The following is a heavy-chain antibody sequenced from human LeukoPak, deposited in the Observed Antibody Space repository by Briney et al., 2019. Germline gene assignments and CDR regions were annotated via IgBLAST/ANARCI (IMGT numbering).Heavy chain of an antibody. CDR2: IDWNGSRT. Sequence: PGGSLRLSCAASGFTFNDYAFSWVRQAPGKGLEWVSGIDWNGSRTGYADSVKGRFTISRDNAKNSLYLQMNSLRAEDTALYYGARGVGGGRCNNGVCYTDVFDIWGQGTMVPVSS. CDR1: GFTFNDYA. V-gene: IGHV3-20*04. J-gene: IGHJ3*02. D-gene: IGHD2-8*01. CDR3: ARGVGGGRCNNGVCYTDVFDI.